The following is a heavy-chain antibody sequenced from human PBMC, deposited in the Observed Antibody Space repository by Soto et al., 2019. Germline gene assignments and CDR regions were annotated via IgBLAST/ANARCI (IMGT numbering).Heavy chain of an antibody. CDR2: IYPGDSDT. V-gene: IGHV5-51*01. J-gene: IGHJ6*02. D-gene: IGHD3-10*01. CDR3: AGGGVRGVITRTRDYYGMDV. CDR1: GYSFTRYW. Sequence: PGESLKISCKGSGYSFTRYWIGWGRQMPGKGLEWMGIIYPGDSDTRYSPSFQGQVTISADKPISTAYLQWSSLKASDTAMYYCAGGGVRGVITRTRDYYGMDVWGQGTTVTVSS.